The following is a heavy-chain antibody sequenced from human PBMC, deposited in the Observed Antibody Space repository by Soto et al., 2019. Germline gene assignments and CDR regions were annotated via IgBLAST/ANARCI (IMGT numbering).Heavy chain of an antibody. D-gene: IGHD3-22*01. Sequence: PGESLELPCRSSWYILTSYLLAWVRQMPGKGLEWMGIIFPSDSDTRYSPSFQGQVTISADRSTSTVSLQWASLKASDTAVYFCARKDKSGYFNWFDLWGQGTLVTVSS. J-gene: IGHJ5*02. V-gene: IGHV5-51*01. CDR1: WYILTSYL. CDR3: ARKDKSGYFNWFDL. CDR2: IFPSDSDT.